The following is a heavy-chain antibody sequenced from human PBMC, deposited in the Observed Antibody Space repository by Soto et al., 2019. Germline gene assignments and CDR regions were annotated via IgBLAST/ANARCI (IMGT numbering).Heavy chain of an antibody. CDR1: GGSISSSRSY. J-gene: IGHJ5*02. V-gene: IGHV4-39*01. D-gene: IGHD6-13*01. Sequence: QLQLQESGPGLVKPSETLSLTCNVSGGSISSSRSYWAWFRQPPGKELEWIANIFYAGNTYYNPSLTRRVPVSVDTSKHQFSLKLDSVTAADTAVYYCARQAAAPGIDLWFDPWGQGTLVTVSS. CDR2: IFYAGNT. CDR3: ARQAAAPGIDLWFDP.